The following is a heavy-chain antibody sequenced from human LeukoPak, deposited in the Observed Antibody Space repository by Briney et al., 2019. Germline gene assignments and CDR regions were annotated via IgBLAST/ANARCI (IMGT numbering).Heavy chain of an antibody. D-gene: IGHD3-3*01. CDR1: GFTFTRNC. CDR2: IPHDGGNA. J-gene: IGHJ5*02. CDR3: ATGSDYYYAS. Sequence: PGRSLRLSCVASGFTFTRNCMHWVRQAPGKGLEWVAAIPHDGGNALYADSVKGRFTISRDDSKNTQYLQMNSLRIEDSAMYYCATGSDYYYASWGQGALVTVSS. V-gene: IGHV3-30*03.